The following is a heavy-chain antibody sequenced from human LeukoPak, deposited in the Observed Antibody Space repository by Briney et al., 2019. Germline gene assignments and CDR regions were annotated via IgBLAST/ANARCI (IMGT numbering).Heavy chain of an antibody. J-gene: IGHJ4*02. CDR1: GFIFSSYE. CDR3: ARGVRSGGSCYPDY. D-gene: IGHD2-15*01. Sequence: HAGGSLRLSCAASGFIFSSYEMNWVRQAPGKGLEWLSFITGSGSTMYYADSVKGRFTISRDNAKNSLYLQMNSLRVEDTALYYCARGVRSGGSCYPDYWGQGTLVTVSS. CDR2: ITGSGSTM. V-gene: IGHV3-48*03.